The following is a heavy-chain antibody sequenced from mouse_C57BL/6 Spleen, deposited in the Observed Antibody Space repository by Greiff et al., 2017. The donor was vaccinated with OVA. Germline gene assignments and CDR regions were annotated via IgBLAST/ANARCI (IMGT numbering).Heavy chain of an antibody. CDR3: ARRSYGNYYAMDY. D-gene: IGHD2-1*01. V-gene: IGHV1-82*01. CDR1: GYAFSSSW. CDR2: IYPGDGDT. Sequence: QVQLKESGPELVKPGASVKISCKASGYAFSSSWMNWVKQRPGKGLEWIGRIYPGDGDTTYNGTFKGKATLTADKSSSTAYMQLSSLTSEDSAVYFCARRSYGNYYAMDYWGQGTSVTVSS. J-gene: IGHJ4*01.